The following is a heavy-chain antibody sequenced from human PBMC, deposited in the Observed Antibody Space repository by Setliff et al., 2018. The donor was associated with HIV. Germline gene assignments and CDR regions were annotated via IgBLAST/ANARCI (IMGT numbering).Heavy chain of an antibody. CDR2: FYYSGSP. CDR1: GGSIRSHY. V-gene: IGHV4-59*11. CDR3: ARGQWPAPRPDFSDGYYNYGMDV. D-gene: IGHD2-2*01. J-gene: IGHJ6*02. Sequence: SETLSLTCTVSGGSIRSHYWNWIRQSPGKGLEWIAYFYYSGSPSYNPSLKSRVTMSVDTSKNQISLTLTSVTAADAAVYYCARGQWPAPRPDFSDGYYNYGMDVWGQGTTVTVSS.